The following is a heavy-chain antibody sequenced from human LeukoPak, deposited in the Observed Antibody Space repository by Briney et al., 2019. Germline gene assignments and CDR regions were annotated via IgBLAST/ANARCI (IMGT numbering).Heavy chain of an antibody. CDR3: AREGRGYSYGYLDP. Sequence: GGSLRLSCAASRFTFSDYYMSWIRQAPGKGLEWVSQISSSGSIINYADSEKGRFTISRDNAKNSLHLQMSSLRAEDTAVYYCAREGRGYSYGYLDPWGQGTLVTVSS. CDR2: ISSSGSII. CDR1: RFTFSDYY. D-gene: IGHD5-18*01. V-gene: IGHV3-11*04. J-gene: IGHJ5*02.